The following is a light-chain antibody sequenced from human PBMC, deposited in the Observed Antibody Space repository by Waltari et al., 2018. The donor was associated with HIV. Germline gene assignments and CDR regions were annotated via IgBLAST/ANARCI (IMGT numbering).Light chain of an antibody. CDR2: NVN. V-gene: IGLV2-14*03. CDR1: SGDVGGHNF. Sequence: QSALTQPASVSGSPGQSITISCTGTSGDVGGHNFVSWYQKHPGKAPKLIIYNVNSRPSGVSIRFSGSRSANTASLTISGLQAEDEADYFCSSYTSSGPRYVLFGGGTRLTVL. J-gene: IGLJ2*01. CDR3: SSYTSSGPRYVL.